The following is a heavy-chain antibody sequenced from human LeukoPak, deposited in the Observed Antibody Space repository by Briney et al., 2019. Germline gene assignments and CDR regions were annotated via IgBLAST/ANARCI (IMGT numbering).Heavy chain of an antibody. CDR2: IYYSGST. V-gene: IGHV4-39*07. CDR1: GGSISSSSYY. D-gene: IGHD3-10*01. Sequence: SETLSLTCTVSGGSISSSSYYWGWIRQPPGKGLEWIGSIYYSGSTYYNPSLKSRVTISVGTSKNQFSLKLSSVTAADTAVYYCARVGSGGSGKNWFDPWGQGTLVTVSS. J-gene: IGHJ5*02. CDR3: ARVGSGGSGKNWFDP.